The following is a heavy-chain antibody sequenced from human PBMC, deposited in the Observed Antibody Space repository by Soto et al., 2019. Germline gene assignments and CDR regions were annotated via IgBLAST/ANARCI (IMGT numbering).Heavy chain of an antibody. CDR2: IFYSGST. D-gene: IGHD5-18*01. J-gene: IGHJ5*02. CDR3: ARDSGYNYGYFRWFDP. Sequence: PSETLSLTCTVSGGSITVSGGSISNYYWSWIRQPPGKGLEWIGHIFYSGSTNYNPALKSRVTISVDTPKNQFSLKLSSVTAADTAVYYCARDSGYNYGYFRWFDPWGQGTLVTVSS. V-gene: IGHV4-61*01. CDR1: GGSITVSGGSISNYY.